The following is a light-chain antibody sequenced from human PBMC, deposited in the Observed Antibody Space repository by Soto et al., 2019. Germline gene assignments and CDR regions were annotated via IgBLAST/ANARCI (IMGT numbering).Light chain of an antibody. V-gene: IGKV1-33*01. J-gene: IGKJ4*01. CDR1: QDITDY. Sequence: DIQMTQSPSSLSASVGDRVTISCQASQDITDYLNWYQQKPGKAPRLLIYDASNLETGVPSRFSGRGSGTDLTLTISSLQPEESATYYCPQSEALVLSFGGGTKVEIK. CDR3: PQSEALVLS. CDR2: DAS.